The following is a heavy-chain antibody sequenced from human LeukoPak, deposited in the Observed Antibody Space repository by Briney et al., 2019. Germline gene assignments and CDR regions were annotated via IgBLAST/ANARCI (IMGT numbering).Heavy chain of an antibody. V-gene: IGHV4-61*02. CDR2: IYTSGST. CDR1: GGSISSGSYY. D-gene: IGHD2-2*01. CDR3: ARDRGYQLLYCYYMDV. J-gene: IGHJ6*03. Sequence: SETLSLTCTVSGGSISSGSYYWSWIRQPAGKGLEWIGRIYTSGSTNYNPSLKSRVTISVDTSKNQFSLKLSSVTAADTAVYYCARDRGYQLLYCYYMDVWGKGTTVTVSS.